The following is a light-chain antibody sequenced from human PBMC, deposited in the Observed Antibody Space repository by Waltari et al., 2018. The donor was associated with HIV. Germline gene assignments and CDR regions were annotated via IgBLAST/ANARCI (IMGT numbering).Light chain of an antibody. J-gene: IGLJ3*02. CDR1: KLGDKY. V-gene: IGLV3-1*01. Sequence: SYELTQPPSVSVSPGQPVSITCSGDKLGDKYACWYQQRPGQSPLLVIYQDNQRPSGIPERFSGSNSGNTATLTISGTQAMDEADYYCQTWDSNTGVFGGGTKLTVL. CDR3: QTWDSNTGV. CDR2: QDN.